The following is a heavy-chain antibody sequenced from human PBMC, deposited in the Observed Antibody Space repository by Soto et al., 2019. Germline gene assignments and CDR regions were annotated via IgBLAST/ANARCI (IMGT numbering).Heavy chain of an antibody. Sequence: QVQLQQWGAGLLKPSETLSLICAVYGGSFSGQYWSWIRQPPGKGLEWIGEIIHSGRTNYNPSLKSRVTISLDTSRNQFSLKLSSVTAADTAVYYCARRGGGTCPYYFDYWGRGTLVTVSS. V-gene: IGHV4-34*12. CDR3: ARRGGGTCPYYFDY. CDR1: GGSFSGQY. J-gene: IGHJ4*02. CDR2: IIHSGRT. D-gene: IGHD3-16*01.